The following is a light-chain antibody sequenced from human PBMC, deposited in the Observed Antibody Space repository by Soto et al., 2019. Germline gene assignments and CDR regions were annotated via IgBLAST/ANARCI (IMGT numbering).Light chain of an antibody. Sequence: EIVLTQSPATLSLSPGERATLSCRASQSVSSYLAWYQQKPGQPPRLLIYDASNRATGIPARFSGSGSGTDFTLTISSLEPGDFAVYYCQQRSNWPPTWTFGQGTKVEIK. CDR1: QSVSSY. V-gene: IGKV3-11*01. CDR3: QQRSNWPPTWT. J-gene: IGKJ1*01. CDR2: DAS.